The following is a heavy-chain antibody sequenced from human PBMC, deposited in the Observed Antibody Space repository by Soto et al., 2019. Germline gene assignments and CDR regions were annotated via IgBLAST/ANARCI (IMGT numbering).Heavy chain of an antibody. CDR3: ARRYGPSFDY. J-gene: IGHJ4*02. V-gene: IGHV4-59*01. CDR2: IYYSGST. Sequence: SETQSLTSTVSGGYISSYDWSWIRQPPGKGLEWIGYIYYSGSTNYNPSLKSRVTISVDTSKNQFSLKLSSVTAADTAVYYCARRYGPSFDYWGQGTLVTVSS. CDR1: GGYISSYD. D-gene: IGHD5-18*01.